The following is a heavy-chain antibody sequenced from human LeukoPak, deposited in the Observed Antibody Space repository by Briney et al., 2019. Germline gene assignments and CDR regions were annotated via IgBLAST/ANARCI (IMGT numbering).Heavy chain of an antibody. CDR2: MNPNSGDT. V-gene: IGHV1-2*02. CDR1: GYTFTAYN. Sequence: ASVKVFCKPSGYTFTAYNIHWVRQASGQALEWMGWMNPNSGDTNYAQNFQGRVTMTRDTSISTAYMELSSLRSDDTAVYFCLRGGGRSYCDYWGQGTPVTVSS. D-gene: IGHD2-15*01. J-gene: IGHJ4*02. CDR3: LRGGGRSYCDY.